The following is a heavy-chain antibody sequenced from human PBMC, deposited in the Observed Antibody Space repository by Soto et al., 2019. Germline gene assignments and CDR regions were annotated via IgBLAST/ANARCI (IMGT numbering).Heavy chain of an antibody. V-gene: IGHV3-74*01. J-gene: IGHJ6*02. CDR2: IDSDGSST. CDR3: ARGRPYGRDV. CDR1: GFTFGSYW. Sequence: EVQLVESGGGLVQPGGSLRVSGAASGFTFGSYWMNWVRQAPGKGLVWVSRIDSDGSSTTYADSVKGRFTTSRDNAKNTLYLQMSSLRVEDTAVYYCARGRPYGRDVWGQGTTVTVSS.